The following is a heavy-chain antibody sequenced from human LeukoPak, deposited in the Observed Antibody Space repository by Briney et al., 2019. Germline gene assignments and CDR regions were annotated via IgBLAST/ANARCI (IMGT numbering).Heavy chain of an antibody. V-gene: IGHV3-21*01. CDR3: ARDRNNYDTTGSLGYGLDV. J-gene: IGHJ6*02. CDR2: ISSGSGYI. CDR1: GFTFSTYS. D-gene: IGHD3-22*01. Sequence: GSLRLSCAASGFTFSTYSMNWVRQAPGKGLEWVSSISSGSGYIDYEDSVKGRFTISRDNPRNSLHLQMNSLRADDTAVYYCARDRNNYDTTGSLGYGLDVWGQGTTVTVSS.